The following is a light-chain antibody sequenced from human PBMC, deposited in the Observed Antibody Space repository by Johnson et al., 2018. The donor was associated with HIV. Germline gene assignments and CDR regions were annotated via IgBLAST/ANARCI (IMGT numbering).Light chain of an antibody. V-gene: IGLV1-51*01. CDR1: SSNIGSND. Sequence: HSVLTQPPSVSAAPGQKVTVSCSGSSSNIGSNDVSWYQQLPGTAPKLLIYDNNKRPSGIPDRFSGSKSGTSAALGITGLQTGDEADYYCGTWDSSLSAYVVGTWDKVTGL. J-gene: IGLJ1*01. CDR3: GTWDSSLSAYV. CDR2: DNN.